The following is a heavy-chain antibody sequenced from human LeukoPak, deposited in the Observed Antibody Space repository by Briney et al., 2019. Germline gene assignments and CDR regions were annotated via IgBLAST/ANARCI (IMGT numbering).Heavy chain of an antibody. D-gene: IGHD3-16*02. CDR1: GGSVSSYS. J-gene: IGHJ3*02. CDR3: ARGDYVWGSYRHDAFDI. V-gene: IGHV4-4*07. Sequence: SETLSLTCTVSGGSVSSYSWSWIRQPAGKGLEWIGRIYTSGSTIYNPSLKSRVTMSVDTSKNQFSLKLSSVTAADTAVYYCARGDYVWGSYRHDAFDIWGQGTMVTVSS. CDR2: IYTSGST.